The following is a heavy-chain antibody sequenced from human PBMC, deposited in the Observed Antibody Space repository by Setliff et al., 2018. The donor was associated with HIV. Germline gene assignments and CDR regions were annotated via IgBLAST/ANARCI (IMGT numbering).Heavy chain of an antibody. CDR2: VSHTENGVTT. CDR1: GGSIDNYY. J-gene: IGHJ1*01. CDR3: ARDRGSGWYGYFQQ. V-gene: IGHV4-59*01. D-gene: IGHD6-19*01. Sequence: ETLSLTCIVSGGSIDNYYWNWVRQSPGKGPEWIGNVSHTENGVTTNQNPSLKSRIVMYLDRAKNEFSLSLFSATTADTAVYYCARDRGSGWYGYFQQWGQGSQVTVS.